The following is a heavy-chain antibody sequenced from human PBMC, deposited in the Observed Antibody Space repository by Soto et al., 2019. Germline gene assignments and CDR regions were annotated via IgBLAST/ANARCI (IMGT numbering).Heavy chain of an antibody. J-gene: IGHJ6*03. V-gene: IGHV3-23*01. CDR1: GFTFSSYA. CDR3: AKRPDPSYCSGGSCYSEGYYYYMDV. Sequence: GGSLRLSCAASGFTFSSYAMSWVRQAPGKGLEWVSAISGSGGSTYYADSVKGRFTISRDNSKNTLYLQMNSLRAEDTAVYYCAKRPDPSYCSGGSCYSEGYYYYMDVWGKGTTVTVSS. CDR2: ISGSGGST. D-gene: IGHD2-15*01.